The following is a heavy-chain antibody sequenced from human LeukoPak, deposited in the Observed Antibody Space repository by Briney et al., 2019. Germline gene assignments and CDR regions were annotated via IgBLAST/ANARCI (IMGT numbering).Heavy chain of an antibody. D-gene: IGHD5-18*01. Sequence: GGSLRLSCAASGFTFDDYAMHWVRQAPGKGLEWVSGISWNSGSIGYADSVKGRFTISRDNAKNPLYLQMNSLRAEDTALYYCAKVSSYGNFDLWGRGTLVTVSS. CDR1: GFTFDDYA. J-gene: IGHJ2*01. V-gene: IGHV3-9*01. CDR3: AKVSSYGNFDL. CDR2: ISWNSGSI.